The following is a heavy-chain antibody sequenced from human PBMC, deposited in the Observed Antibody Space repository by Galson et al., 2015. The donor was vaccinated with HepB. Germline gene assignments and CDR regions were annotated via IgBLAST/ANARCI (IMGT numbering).Heavy chain of an antibody. Sequence: SLRLSCAASGFTFSDYWMTWVRQIPGKGLQWVANIEEDGTEKNYEDSVRGRFTISRDNVQDSLYLQMSSLRVEDTAVYYCARGHGLFVWGKGTTVTVSS. CDR1: GFTFSDYW. V-gene: IGHV3-7*01. CDR2: IEEDGTEK. J-gene: IGHJ6*04. D-gene: IGHD2-8*01. CDR3: ARGHGLFV.